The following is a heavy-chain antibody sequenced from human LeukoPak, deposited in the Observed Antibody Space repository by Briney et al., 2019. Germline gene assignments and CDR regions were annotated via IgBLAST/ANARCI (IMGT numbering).Heavy chain of an antibody. Sequence: GGSLRLSCAASGFTFSSYEMHWVRQAPGKGLEWVSYISSSGSTIYYADSVKGRFTISRDNAKNSLYLQMSSLRVEDTAVYYCTRGAERSGYDYWGQGTLVTVSS. CDR3: TRGAERSGYDY. J-gene: IGHJ4*02. CDR1: GFTFSSYE. D-gene: IGHD3-22*01. CDR2: ISSSGSTI. V-gene: IGHV3-48*03.